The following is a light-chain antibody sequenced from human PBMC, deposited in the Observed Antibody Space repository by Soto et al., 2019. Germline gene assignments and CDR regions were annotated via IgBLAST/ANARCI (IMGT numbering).Light chain of an antibody. J-gene: IGKJ4*01. CDR3: QQYGNSPPT. CDR1: QSITSSY. Sequence: EIVLTQAPVTLSLSPGERATLSCRASQSITSSYLAWYQQKPGQAPRLVIYGASTRAPGIPDRLSGSLYGTDFNLTISRLETEDSAVYYCQQYGNSPPTFGGGTKVDIK. V-gene: IGKV3-20*01. CDR2: GAS.